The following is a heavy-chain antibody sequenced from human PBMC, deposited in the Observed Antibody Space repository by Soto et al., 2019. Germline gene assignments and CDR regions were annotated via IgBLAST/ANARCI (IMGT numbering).Heavy chain of an antibody. CDR3: AKNGLLDGSGSREAYDI. D-gene: IGHD3-10*01. CDR1: GGSISSGGYY. CDR2: IFYSGST. J-gene: IGHJ3*02. V-gene: IGHV4-31*03. Sequence: QVQLQESGPGLVKPSQTLSLACTVSGGSISSGGYYWSWIREHPGQGLEWIGYIFYSGSTYYNPSLKSRVTVKVDTSKNQFSVKLIFVTAAETAEYHRAKNGLLDGSGSREAYDIWEQGTMVTVSS.